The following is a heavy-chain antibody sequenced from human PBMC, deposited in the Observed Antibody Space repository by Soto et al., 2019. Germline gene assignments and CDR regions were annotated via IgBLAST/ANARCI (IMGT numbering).Heavy chain of an antibody. CDR2: IKSKTDGGTT. V-gene: IGHV3-15*01. CDR1: GFTFSNAW. CDR3: TPPPGIEAAGPLEYYGMDG. D-gene: IGHD6-13*01. J-gene: IGHJ6*02. Sequence: EVQLVESGGGLVKPGGSLRLSCAASGFTFSNAWMSWVRQAPGKGLEWVGRIKSKTDGGTTDYAAPVKGRFTISSDDSKNTRYLQLNSLKNEDTDVYYCTPPPGIEAAGPLEYYGMDGLGQGTTVTGSS.